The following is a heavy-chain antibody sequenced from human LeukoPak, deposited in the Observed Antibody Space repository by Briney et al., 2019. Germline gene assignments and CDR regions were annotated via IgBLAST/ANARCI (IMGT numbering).Heavy chain of an antibody. V-gene: IGHV3-23*01. D-gene: IGHD3-22*01. J-gene: IGHJ4*02. CDR3: VRESYDTSGAIGCFDY. CDR1: GFTFSSYA. CDR2: ISGSGGST. Sequence: GGSLRLSCAASGFTFSSYAMSWVRQAPGKGLEWVSAISGSGGSTYYADSMKGRFTISRDNSKNTLYLQMNSLTVEDTAIYSCVRESYDTSGAIGCFDYWGQGTLVTVSS.